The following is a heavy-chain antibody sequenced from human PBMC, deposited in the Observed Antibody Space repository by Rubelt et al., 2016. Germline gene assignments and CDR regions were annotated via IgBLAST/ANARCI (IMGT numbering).Heavy chain of an antibody. J-gene: IGHJ4*02. V-gene: IGHV1-3*01. D-gene: IGHD1-26*01. CDR2: INAGSGNT. CDR1: GYTFTRFT. CDR3: ARDQGAGVPSALDC. Sequence: QVQLVQSGAEVKKPGASVKVSCKASGYTFTRFTIHWVRQVPGQRLEWMGWINAGSGNTKYSQNFQGRVTITRDTSATTAYVELSSLRSEDTAMYFCARDQGAGVPSALDCWGQGTLVTVSS.